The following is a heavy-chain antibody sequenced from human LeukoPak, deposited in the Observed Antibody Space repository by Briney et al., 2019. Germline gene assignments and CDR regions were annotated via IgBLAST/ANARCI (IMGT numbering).Heavy chain of an antibody. D-gene: IGHD6-13*01. V-gene: IGHV4-59*05. CDR1: GGSISSYY. Sequence: SETLSLTCTVSGGSISSYYWSWIRQPPGKGLEWIGSIYYSGSTYYNPSLKSRVTISVDTSKNQFSLKLSSVTAADTAVYYCARQDDSGTGYSSSWGQGTLVTVSS. CDR3: ARQDDSGTGYSSS. CDR2: IYYSGST. J-gene: IGHJ4*02.